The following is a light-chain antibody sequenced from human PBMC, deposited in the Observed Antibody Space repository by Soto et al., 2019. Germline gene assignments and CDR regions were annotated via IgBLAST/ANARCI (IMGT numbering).Light chain of an antibody. CDR3: LQYNSLPYT. Sequence: DIQVTQSPSTLSAFVGDRVILTCRASQNVNIWLAWYQQRPRKAPKLLIYKTSSLESGVPSRFSGSGSGTEFTLTISSLETDDFGTYFCLQYNSLPYTFGQVTKADI. V-gene: IGKV1-5*03. CDR1: QNVNIW. CDR2: KTS. J-gene: IGKJ2*01.